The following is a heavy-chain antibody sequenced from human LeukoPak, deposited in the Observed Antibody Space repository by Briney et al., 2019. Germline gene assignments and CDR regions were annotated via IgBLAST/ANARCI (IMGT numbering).Heavy chain of an antibody. V-gene: IGHV3-7*01. D-gene: IGHD6-6*01. CDR2: IKQDGSEK. CDR3: ARDPLAARTIPDMDV. Sequence: GGSLRLSCAASGLTFSSYWMSWVRQAPGKGLEWVANIKQDGSEKYYVDSVKGRFTISRDNAKNSLYLQMNSLRAEDTAVYYCARDPLAARTIPDMDVWGKGTTVTVSS. J-gene: IGHJ6*03. CDR1: GLTFSSYW.